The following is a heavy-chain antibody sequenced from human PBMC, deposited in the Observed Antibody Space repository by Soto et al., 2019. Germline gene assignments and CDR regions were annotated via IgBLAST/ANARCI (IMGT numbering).Heavy chain of an antibody. CDR1: DFTFSDYA. CDR2: ISDDGDKV. Sequence: QVQLVESGGGVVQPGRSLRLSCAASDFTFSDYAMHWVRQAPGKGLEWVAVISDDGDKVFYADSMKDRLTISRDNSKSTLFLQLTSLGPEDTALYYCARAHYHDSSGPNGHAFDIWGQGTLVTVSS. V-gene: IGHV3-30-3*01. D-gene: IGHD3-22*01. CDR3: ARAHYHDSSGPNGHAFDI. J-gene: IGHJ3*02.